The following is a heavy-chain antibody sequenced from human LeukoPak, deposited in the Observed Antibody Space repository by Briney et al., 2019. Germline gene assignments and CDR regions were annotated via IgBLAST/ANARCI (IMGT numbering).Heavy chain of an antibody. Sequence: SETLSLTCTVSGGSISSSSYYWGWIRQPPGKGLEWIGSIYYSGSTYYNPSLKSRVTISVDTSKNQFSLKLSSVTAADTAVYYCARDCVTIFGVVTTDYIRGDYYYMDVWGKGTTVTVSS. D-gene: IGHD3-3*01. J-gene: IGHJ6*03. CDR3: ARDCVTIFGVVTTDYIRGDYYYMDV. CDR1: GGSISSSSYY. V-gene: IGHV4-39*07. CDR2: IYYSGST.